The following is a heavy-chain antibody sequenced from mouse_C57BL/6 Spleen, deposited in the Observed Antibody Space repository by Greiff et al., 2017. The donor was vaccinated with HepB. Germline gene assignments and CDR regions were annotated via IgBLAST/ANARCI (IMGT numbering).Heavy chain of an antibody. CDR3: ARSHYLDY. D-gene: IGHD1-1*02. CDR1: GYSFTGYY. V-gene: IGHV1-42*01. J-gene: IGHJ2*01. CDR2: INPSTGGT. Sequence: EVQLQHSGPELVKPGASVKISCKASGYSFTGYYMNWVKQSPEKSLEWIGEINPSTGGTTYNQKFKAKATLTVDKSSSTAYMQLKSLTSEDSAVYYCARSHYLDYWGQGTTLTVSS.